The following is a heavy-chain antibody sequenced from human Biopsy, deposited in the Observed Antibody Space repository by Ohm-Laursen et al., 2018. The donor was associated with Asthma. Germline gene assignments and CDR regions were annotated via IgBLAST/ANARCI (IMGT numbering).Heavy chain of an antibody. V-gene: IGHV1-24*01. CDR2: HDREEGGA. J-gene: IGHJ4*02. Sequence: GASMKVSCKISGYSLTDLSMHWVRQAPGQGLEWMGGHDREEGGAVIARRFQGRVTMTEDTSTDTAYMELSSLSSDDTAVYYCASDFPKDYVRYNFQFWGQGTLVTVSS. CDR1: GYSLTDLS. CDR3: ASDFPKDYVRYNFQF. D-gene: IGHD4-17*01.